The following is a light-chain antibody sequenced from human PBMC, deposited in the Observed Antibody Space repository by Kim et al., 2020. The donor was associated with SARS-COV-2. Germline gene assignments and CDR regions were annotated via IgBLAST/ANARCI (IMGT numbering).Light chain of an antibody. CDR3: CSYAGSSTFV. V-gene: IGLV2-23*02. Sequence: SITISCTGTSSDVGSYNLLSWYQQHPSKAPNLMFYEVSKRPSGVSNRFSCSKSGNTASLTISGLQAEDEADYYCCSYAGSSTFVFGTGTKVTVL. CDR1: SSDVGSYNL. CDR2: EVS. J-gene: IGLJ1*01.